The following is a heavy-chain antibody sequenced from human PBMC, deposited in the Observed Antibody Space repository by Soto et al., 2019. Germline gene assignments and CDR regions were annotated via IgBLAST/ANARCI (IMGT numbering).Heavy chain of an antibody. J-gene: IGHJ6*02. CDR2: ISYDGSNK. CDR3: AILGYSYVQIGMDV. V-gene: IGHV3-30*03. CDR1: GFTFSSYG. D-gene: IGHD5-18*01. Sequence: QVQLVESGGGVVQLGRSLRLSCAASGFTFSSYGMHWVRQAPGKGLEWVAVISYDGSNKYYADSVKGRFTISRDNSKNTLYLQMNSLRAEDTAVYYCAILGYSYVQIGMDVWGQGTTVTVSS.